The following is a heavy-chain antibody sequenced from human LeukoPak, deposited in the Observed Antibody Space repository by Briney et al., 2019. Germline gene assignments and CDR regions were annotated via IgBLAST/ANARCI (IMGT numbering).Heavy chain of an antibody. CDR1: GGSFSAYY. CDR3: ARGRGISWFDP. CDR2: IYHSGST. J-gene: IGHJ5*02. D-gene: IGHD3-3*01. V-gene: IGHV4-38-2*01. Sequence: SETLSLTCAVYGGSFSAYYWGWIRQPPGKGLQWIASIYHSGSTYYSPSLKSRVIISVDTSKNQFSLKLSSVTAADTAVYSCARGRGISWFDPWGQGTLVTVSS.